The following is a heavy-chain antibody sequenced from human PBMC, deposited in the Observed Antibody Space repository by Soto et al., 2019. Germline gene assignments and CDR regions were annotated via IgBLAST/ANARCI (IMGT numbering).Heavy chain of an antibody. V-gene: IGHV3-9*01. J-gene: IGHJ6*02. Sequence: GGSLRLSCAASGLTFDDYAMHWVRQAPGKGLEWVSGISWNSGSIGYADSVKGRFTISRDNAKNSLYLQMNSLRAEDTALYYCAKDMYYDILHGHSNPYGMDVWGQGTTVTVSS. D-gene: IGHD3-9*01. CDR3: AKDMYYDILHGHSNPYGMDV. CDR1: GLTFDDYA. CDR2: ISWNSGSI.